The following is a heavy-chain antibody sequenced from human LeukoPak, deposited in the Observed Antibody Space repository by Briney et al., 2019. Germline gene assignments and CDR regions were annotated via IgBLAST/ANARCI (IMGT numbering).Heavy chain of an antibody. Sequence: ASVKVSCKASGYTFSGYYIHWVRQAPGQGLEWMGLIKPDSGDTNYAQNFRGRVTMTKDTSITTAYMELNRLTSDDTAVYYCVRDRPHNWFDPWGQGTLVTVSS. CDR1: GYTFSGYY. J-gene: IGHJ5*02. V-gene: IGHV1-2*02. CDR3: VRDRPHNWFDP. CDR2: IKPDSGDT.